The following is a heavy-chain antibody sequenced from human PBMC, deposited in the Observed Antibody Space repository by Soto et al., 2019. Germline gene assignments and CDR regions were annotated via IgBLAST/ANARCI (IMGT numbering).Heavy chain of an antibody. V-gene: IGHV3-23*01. D-gene: IGHD3-22*01. CDR2: ISGSGGST. Sequence: EVQLLESGGGLVQPGGSLRLSCAASGFTFSNYAMSWVRQAPGKGLEWVSAISGSGGSTYYADSVSGRFTISRDNSKSTLYLQMNSLRAEDTAVYYCAQERNYYDSSGNFDYWGQGTLVTVSS. J-gene: IGHJ4*02. CDR1: GFTFSNYA. CDR3: AQERNYYDSSGNFDY.